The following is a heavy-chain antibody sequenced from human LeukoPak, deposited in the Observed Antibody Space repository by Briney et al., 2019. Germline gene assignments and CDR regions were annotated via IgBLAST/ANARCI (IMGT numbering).Heavy chain of an antibody. CDR3: TRLKYQLLNAFDI. V-gene: IGHV5-51*01. CDR1: GYSFTNYW. D-gene: IGHD2-2*01. CDR2: IYPGDSDT. Sequence: GESLKISCKGSGYSFTNYWIGWVRQIPGKGLEWMGIIYPGDSDTRYSPSFQDQVTFSADKSITTAYVQWSSLKASDTAMYYCTRLKYQLLNAFDIWGQGTMVTVSS. J-gene: IGHJ3*02.